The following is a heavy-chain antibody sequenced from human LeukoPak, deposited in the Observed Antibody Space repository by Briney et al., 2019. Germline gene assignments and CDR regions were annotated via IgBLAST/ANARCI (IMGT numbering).Heavy chain of an antibody. J-gene: IGHJ3*02. CDR1: GGTFSSYA. Sequence: GSSVKVSCKASGGTFSSYAISWVRQAPGQGLEWMGRIIPILGIANYAQKFQGRVTITTDESTSTAYMELSSLRSEDTAVYYCARGLGHAFDIWGQGTMVTVSS. V-gene: IGHV1-69*04. CDR3: ARGLGHAFDI. CDR2: IIPILGIA. D-gene: IGHD3-10*01.